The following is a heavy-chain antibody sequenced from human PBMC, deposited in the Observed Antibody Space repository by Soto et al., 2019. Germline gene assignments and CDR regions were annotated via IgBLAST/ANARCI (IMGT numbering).Heavy chain of an antibody. CDR2: IKLDGSEK. CDR1: GFTFSSYW. D-gene: IGHD4-17*01. Sequence: GGSLRLSCAASGFTFSSYWMSWVRQAPGKGLEWVANIKLDGSEKHYMDSVKGRFTISRDNAKNSLYLQMNSLRAEDTAVYYSARDAARYGEDFDYWGQGTLVTVSS. J-gene: IGHJ4*02. CDR3: ARDAARYGEDFDY. V-gene: IGHV3-7*01.